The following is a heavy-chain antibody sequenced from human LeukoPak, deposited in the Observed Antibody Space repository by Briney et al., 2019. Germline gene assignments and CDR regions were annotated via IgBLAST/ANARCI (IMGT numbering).Heavy chain of an antibody. CDR3: ARGRGYCSSTSCLNWFDP. Sequence: GGSLRLSCAASGFAFSSYSMNWVRQAPGKGLEWVSSISSSSSYIYYADSVKGRFTISRDNAKNSLYLQMNSLRAEDTAVYYCARGRGYCSSTSCLNWFDPWGQGTLVTVSS. CDR1: GFAFSSYS. D-gene: IGHD2-2*01. J-gene: IGHJ5*02. V-gene: IGHV3-21*01. CDR2: ISSSSSYI.